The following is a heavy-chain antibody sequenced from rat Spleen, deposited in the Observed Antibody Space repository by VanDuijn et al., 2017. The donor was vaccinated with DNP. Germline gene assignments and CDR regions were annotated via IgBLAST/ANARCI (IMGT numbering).Heavy chain of an antibody. D-gene: IGHD1-9*01. Sequence: EVHLVVSGGGLVQPGRSLKLSCAVSGLTFSDYYMAWVRQAPTKGLEWVASISTSGGSTYYRDSVKGRFTVSRDNAKSTLYLQMDSLRSEDTATYYCARRYYGYNYFDYWGQGVMVTVSS. CDR2: ISTSGGST. CDR3: ARRYYGYNYFDY. J-gene: IGHJ2*01. V-gene: IGHV5-25*01. CDR1: GLTFSDYY.